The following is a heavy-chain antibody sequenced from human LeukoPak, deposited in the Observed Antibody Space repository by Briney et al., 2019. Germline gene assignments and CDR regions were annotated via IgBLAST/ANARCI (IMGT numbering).Heavy chain of an antibody. CDR3: ARYDSSGYYPRAFDY. CDR2: IYYSGST. J-gene: IGHJ4*02. D-gene: IGHD3-22*01. CDR1: GGSISSGDYY. Sequence: SQTLSLTCTVSGGSISSGDYYWSWIRQPPGKGLEWIGYIYYSGSTYYNPSLKSRVTISVDTSKNQFSLKLSSVTAADTAVYYCARYDSSGYYPRAFDYWGQGTLVTVSS. V-gene: IGHV4-30-4*08.